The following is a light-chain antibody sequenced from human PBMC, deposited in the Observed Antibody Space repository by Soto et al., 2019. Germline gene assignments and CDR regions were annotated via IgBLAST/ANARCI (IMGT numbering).Light chain of an antibody. Sequence: DIQMTQSPSSLSASVGDRVTITCQASQDIRNYVNWYHQTPGKAPKLLIYDASNLQTGAPSRFSGSRTGKDFTFTITSLQPEDVGVYYCQQYDTLPPXFGGGXXVEIK. V-gene: IGKV1-33*01. CDR1: QDIRNY. CDR2: DAS. CDR3: QQYDTLPPX. J-gene: IGKJ4*01.